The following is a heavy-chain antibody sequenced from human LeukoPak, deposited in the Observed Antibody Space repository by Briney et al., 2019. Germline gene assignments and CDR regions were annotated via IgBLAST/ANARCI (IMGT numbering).Heavy chain of an antibody. D-gene: IGHD3-10*01. J-gene: IGHJ4*02. V-gene: IGHV3-23*01. Sequence: GGSLRLSCAASGFTFSSYAMSWVRQAPGKGLGWVSAISGSGGSTYYADSVKGRFTISRDNSKNTLYLQMNSLRAEDTAVYYCAKDQDYGSGSYPDYWGQGTLVTVSS. CDR2: ISGSGGST. CDR3: AKDQDYGSGSYPDY. CDR1: GFTFSSYA.